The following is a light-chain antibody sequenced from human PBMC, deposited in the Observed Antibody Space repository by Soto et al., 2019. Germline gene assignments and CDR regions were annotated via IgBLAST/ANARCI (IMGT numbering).Light chain of an antibody. CDR2: KAS. Sequence: DIQMTQSPSTLSGSVGDRVTITCRASQTISSWLAWYQQKPGKAPKLLIYKASTLKSGVPARFSGSGSGTDFTLTISRLEPDDFATYYCQHYNSYSEAFGQGTKVDIK. J-gene: IGKJ1*01. CDR3: QHYNSYSEA. CDR1: QTISSW. V-gene: IGKV1-5*03.